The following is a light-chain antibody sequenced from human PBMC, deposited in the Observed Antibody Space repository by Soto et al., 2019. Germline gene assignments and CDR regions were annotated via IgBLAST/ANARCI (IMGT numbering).Light chain of an antibody. CDR3: QQYGSSLPVT. CDR1: QSLTNNY. Sequence: EIVLTQSPGTLSLSPGERATLSCRASQSLTNNYLAWYQQKPGQAPRLLLYAASSRATGIPDRFSGSGSETDFTLTISRLEPEDFAVYYCQQYGSSLPVTFGGVTNVEIK. V-gene: IGKV3-20*01. J-gene: IGKJ4*01. CDR2: AAS.